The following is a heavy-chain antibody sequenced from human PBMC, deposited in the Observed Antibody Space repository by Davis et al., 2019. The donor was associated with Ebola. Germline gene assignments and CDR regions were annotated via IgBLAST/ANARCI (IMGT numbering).Heavy chain of an antibody. CDR1: GFTFSTYA. J-gene: IGHJ4*02. Sequence: GESLKISCAASGFTFSTYAMHWVRQAPGKGLEWEAVISYDGSNKYYADSVKGRFTISRDNSKNTLYLQMNSLRVEDTAVYYCARDLGPWELGGKLGYWVQGTLVTVSS. CDR3: ARDLGPWELGGKLGY. CDR2: ISYDGSNK. D-gene: IGHD1-26*01. V-gene: IGHV3-30-3*01.